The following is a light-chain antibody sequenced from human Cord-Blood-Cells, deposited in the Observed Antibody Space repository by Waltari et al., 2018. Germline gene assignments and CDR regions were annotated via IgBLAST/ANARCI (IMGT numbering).Light chain of an antibody. CDR3: CSYAGSSTVV. CDR2: EGS. Sequence: QSALTQPASVSGFPGQSLTISCTGTCSDVGRSNLPLWHQQHPGKAPKLMIYEGSKLPSGVSNRFSGSKSGNTASLTISGLQAEDEADYYCCSYAGSSTVVLGGGTKLTVL. CDR1: CSDVGRSNL. V-gene: IGLV2-23*01. J-gene: IGLJ2*01.